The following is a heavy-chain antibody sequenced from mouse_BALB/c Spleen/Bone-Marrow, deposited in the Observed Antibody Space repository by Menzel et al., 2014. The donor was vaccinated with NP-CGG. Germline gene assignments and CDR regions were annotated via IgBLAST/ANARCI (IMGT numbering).Heavy chain of an antibody. D-gene: IGHD2-3*01. CDR1: GYTFSNYW. J-gene: IGHJ4*01. V-gene: IGHV1-9*01. CDR2: ILPGSGSS. Sequence: VQLQQSGAELMKPGASVKISCKATGYTFSNYWIEWIKQRPGHGLEWIGEILPGSGSSNYNEKLEGKATFTADTSSNTAYMQLSSLTSEDSAVYYCARTADGYYYAMDYWGQGTSVTVSS. CDR3: ARTADGYYYAMDY.